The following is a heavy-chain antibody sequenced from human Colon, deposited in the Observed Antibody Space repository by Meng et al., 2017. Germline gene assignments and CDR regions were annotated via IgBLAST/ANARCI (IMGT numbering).Heavy chain of an antibody. CDR2: IWSDGSTV. CDR3: ARDRSAHDLWSAPYGLDV. Sequence: RRSLRLSCAAAGFTYSDYNMHCVRQAPGKGLEWVAVIWSDGSTVYYGDSVKGRFTLSRDNSRDTLYLQMSSLRVEDTAIYYCARDRSAHDLWSAPYGLDVWGQGTMVTVSS. CDR1: GFTYSDYN. J-gene: IGHJ6*02. D-gene: IGHD3-3*01. V-gene: IGHV3-33*01.